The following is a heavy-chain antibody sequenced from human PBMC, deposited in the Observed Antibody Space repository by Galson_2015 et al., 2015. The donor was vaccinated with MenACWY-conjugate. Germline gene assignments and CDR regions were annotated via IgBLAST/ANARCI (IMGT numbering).Heavy chain of an antibody. CDR1: GFTFNNYW. D-gene: IGHD1-1*01. Sequence: SLRLSCAASGFTFNNYWMHWVRQPPGMGLEWISYIKADGSFSNYADSVKGRFTISTDNAKNMVYLQMDGLGDEDTAVYFCARDNNWSFDSWGQGTLVTVSS. V-gene: IGHV3-74*01. CDR3: ARDNNWSFDS. CDR2: IKADGSFS. J-gene: IGHJ4*02.